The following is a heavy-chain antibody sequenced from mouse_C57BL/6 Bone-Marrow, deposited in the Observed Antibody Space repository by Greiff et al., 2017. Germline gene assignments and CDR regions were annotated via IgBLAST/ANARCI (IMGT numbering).Heavy chain of an antibody. V-gene: IGHV1-55*01. CDR3: ARPYYSNYWYFDV. J-gene: IGHJ1*03. D-gene: IGHD2-5*01. CDR2: IYPGSGST. Sequence: VQLQQPGAELVKPGASVKMSCKASGYTFTSSWITWVKQRPGQGLEWIGDIYPGSGSTNYNEKLKSKATLTVDTSSSTAYMQLSSLTSEDSAVYYCARPYYSNYWYFDVWGTGTTVTVSS. CDR1: GYTFTSSW.